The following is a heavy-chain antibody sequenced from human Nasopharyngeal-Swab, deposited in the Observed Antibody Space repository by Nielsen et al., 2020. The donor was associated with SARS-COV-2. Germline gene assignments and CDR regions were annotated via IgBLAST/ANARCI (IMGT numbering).Heavy chain of an antibody. CDR3: VTSSSKTINYYYYMDV. CDR2: IIPIFGTA. V-gene: IGHV1-69*01. Sequence: ARQAPGQGCEWMGGIIPIFGTANYAQKFQGRVTITADESTSTAYMELSSLRSEDTAVYYCVTSSSKTINYYYYMDVWGKGTTVTVSS. D-gene: IGHD6-13*01. J-gene: IGHJ6*03.